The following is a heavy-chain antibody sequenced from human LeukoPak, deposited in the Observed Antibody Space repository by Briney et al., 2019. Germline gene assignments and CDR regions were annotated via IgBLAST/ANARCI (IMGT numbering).Heavy chain of an antibody. V-gene: IGHV3-20*04. J-gene: IGHJ4*02. CDR1: GFTFDDYG. Sequence: GGSLRLSCAASGFTFDDYGMSWVRQAPGKGLEWVSGINWNGGSTGYADSVKGRFTISRDNAKNSLYLQMNSLRAEDTALYYCARDVDTAMETPFDYWGQGTLVTVSS. CDR2: INWNGGST. D-gene: IGHD5-18*01. CDR3: ARDVDTAMETPFDY.